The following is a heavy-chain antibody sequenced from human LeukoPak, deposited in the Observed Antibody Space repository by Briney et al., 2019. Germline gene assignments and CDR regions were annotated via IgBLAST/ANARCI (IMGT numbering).Heavy chain of an antibody. V-gene: IGHV4-34*01. CDR1: GGSFSGYY. Sequence: KPSETLSLTCAVYGGSFSGYYWSWIRQPPGKGLEWIGEINHSGSTNYNPSLKSRVAISVDTSKNQFSLKLSSATAAGTAVYYCANSSGGYWGQGTLVTVSS. D-gene: IGHD3-16*01. J-gene: IGHJ4*02. CDR3: ANSSGGY. CDR2: INHSGST.